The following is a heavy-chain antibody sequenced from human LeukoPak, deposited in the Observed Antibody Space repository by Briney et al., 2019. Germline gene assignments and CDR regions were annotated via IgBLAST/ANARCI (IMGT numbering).Heavy chain of an antibody. V-gene: IGHV3-23*01. D-gene: IGHD3-22*01. CDR1: GFTFSSYA. CDR2: ISGSGGST. Sequence: GGSLTLSCAASGFTFSSYAMSWVRQAPGKGLEWVSAISGSGGSTYYADSVKGRFTISRDNSKNTLYLQMNSLRAEDTAVYYCAKENYYDSSGYYSRGNWFDPWGQGTLVTVSS. J-gene: IGHJ5*02. CDR3: AKENYYDSSGYYSRGNWFDP.